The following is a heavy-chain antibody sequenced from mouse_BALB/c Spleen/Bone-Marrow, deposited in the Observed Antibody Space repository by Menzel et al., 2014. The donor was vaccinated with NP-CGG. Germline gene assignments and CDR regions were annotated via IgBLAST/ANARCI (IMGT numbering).Heavy chain of an antibody. D-gene: IGHD3-1*01. CDR3: ARGAARATWFAY. CDR1: GFTFSSFG. V-gene: IGHV5-17*02. Sequence: DVMLVESGGGLVQPGGSRKLSCAASGFTFSSFGMHWVRQAPEKGLEWVAYIRSGSSTIYYADTAKGRFTISRDNPKNTLFLQMTSLRSEDTAMHYCARGAARATWFAYWGQGTLVTVSA. J-gene: IGHJ3*01. CDR2: IRSGSSTI.